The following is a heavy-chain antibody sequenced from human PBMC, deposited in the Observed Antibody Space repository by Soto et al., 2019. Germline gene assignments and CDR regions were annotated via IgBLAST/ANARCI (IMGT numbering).Heavy chain of an antibody. D-gene: IGHD4-17*01. CDR1: GGSISSYY. CDR3: ARRYGYYFLY. CDR2: IYCSGST. Sequence: SDTLSLTCTVSGGSISSYYWSWIRQPPGKGLEWIGYIYCSGSTNYNPSLKSRVTISVDTSKNQLSLKLSSVTAADTAVYYCARRYGYYFLYWCQGNLVTVSS. V-gene: IGHV4-59*08. J-gene: IGHJ4*02.